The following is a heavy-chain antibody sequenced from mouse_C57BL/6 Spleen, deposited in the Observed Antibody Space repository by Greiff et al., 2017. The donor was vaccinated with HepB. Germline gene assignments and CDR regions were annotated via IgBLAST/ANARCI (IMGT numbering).Heavy chain of an antibody. V-gene: IGHV6-3*01. Sequence: EVQLQESGGGLVQPGGSMKLSCVASGFTFSNYWMNWVRQSPEKGLEWVAQIRLKSGNYATHYAESVKGRFTISRDDSKSSVYLQMNNLRAEDTGIYYCTTYYYGSSPFAYWGQGTLVTVSA. J-gene: IGHJ3*01. CDR1: GFTFSNYW. D-gene: IGHD1-1*01. CDR3: TTYYYGSSPFAY. CDR2: IRLKSGNYAT.